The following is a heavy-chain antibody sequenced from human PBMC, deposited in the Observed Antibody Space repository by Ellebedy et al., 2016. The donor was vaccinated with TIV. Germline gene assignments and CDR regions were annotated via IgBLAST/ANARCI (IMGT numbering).Heavy chain of an antibody. CDR2: ISGYNGNT. Sequence: AASVKVSCKASGYTFTSYGISWVRQAPGQGLEWMGWISGYNGNTNYAQKLQGRVTMTTDTSTSTVYMELRSLKSDDTAVYYCARDTSIGYSSTWWDKADYYYMDVWGKGTTVTVSS. V-gene: IGHV1-18*04. CDR1: GYTFTSYG. J-gene: IGHJ6*03. D-gene: IGHD6-6*01. CDR3: ARDTSIGYSSTWWDKADYYYMDV.